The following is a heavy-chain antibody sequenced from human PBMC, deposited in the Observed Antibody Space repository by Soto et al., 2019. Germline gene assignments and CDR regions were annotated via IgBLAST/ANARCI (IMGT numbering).Heavy chain of an antibody. CDR2: TSSDESKK. V-gene: IGHV3-30*18. Sequence: GSLRLSCAASGFTFSSFTMHWVRQAPGKGLEWVAVTSSDESKKYYADSVRARFTISRDNSKNMLYLQMNSLRGEDTAIYYCAKGAYGSGTDWGQGALVTVSS. D-gene: IGHD3-10*01. J-gene: IGHJ4*02. CDR1: GFTFSSFT. CDR3: AKGAYGSGTD.